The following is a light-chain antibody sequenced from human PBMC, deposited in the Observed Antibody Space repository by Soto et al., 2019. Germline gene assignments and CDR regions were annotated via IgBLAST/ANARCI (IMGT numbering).Light chain of an antibody. CDR3: QQYTSYSAGT. Sequence: DIQMTQSPSTLSASVGDRVTITCRASQSIDSWLAWFQQKPGKTPDLLIYEASSLDSGVPSRFSGSGSGTEFTLTISSLQPDDFATYYCQQYTSYSAGTFGQGTKVEIK. V-gene: IGKV1-5*03. CDR2: EAS. J-gene: IGKJ1*01. CDR1: QSIDSW.